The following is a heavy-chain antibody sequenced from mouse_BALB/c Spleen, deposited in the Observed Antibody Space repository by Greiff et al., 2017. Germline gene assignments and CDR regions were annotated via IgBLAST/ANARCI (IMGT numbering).Heavy chain of an antibody. J-gene: IGHJ3*01. CDR1: GFDFSRYW. CDR3: ASYYYGSRGWFAY. D-gene: IGHD1-1*01. CDR2: INPDSSTI. Sequence: EVQLQQSGGGLVQPGGSLKLSCAASGFDFSRYWMSWVRQAPGKGLEWIGEINPDSSTINYTPSLKDKFIISRDNAKNTLYLQMSKVRSEDTALYYCASYYYGSRGWFAYWGQGTLVTVSA. V-gene: IGHV4-1*02.